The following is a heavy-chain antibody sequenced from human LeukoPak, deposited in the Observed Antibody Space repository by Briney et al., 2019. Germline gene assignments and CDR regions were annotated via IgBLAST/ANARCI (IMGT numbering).Heavy chain of an antibody. CDR3: ARDGGIAGSTFTGVLDY. V-gene: IGHV4-4*07. CDR1: GGSSSTYY. CDR2: TYSSGST. J-gene: IGHJ4*02. D-gene: IGHD1-26*01. Sequence: SETLSFTCTVSGGSSSTYYWNWIRQPAAKGLQWIGRTYSSGSTSYNASLKSRVTMSVDTSKNQFSLKLRSVTAADTAVYFCARDGGIAGSTFTGVLDYWGQGTLVTVSS.